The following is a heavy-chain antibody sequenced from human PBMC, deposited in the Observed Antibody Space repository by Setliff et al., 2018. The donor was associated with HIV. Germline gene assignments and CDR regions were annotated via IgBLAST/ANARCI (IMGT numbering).Heavy chain of an antibody. CDR3: SKVDSGHCDSSSCRDFDY. D-gene: IGHD2-2*03. Sequence: GGSLRLSCAASGFIFSAYAMSWVRQAPGKGLEWVSAIDPSGTYTYYADSVRGRFTISRDNSKNTLYLQMNSLRAGDTAVYYCSKVDSGHCDSSSCRDFDYWGQGTLVTVSS. V-gene: IGHV3-23*01. CDR1: GFIFSAYA. J-gene: IGHJ4*02. CDR2: IDPSGTYT.